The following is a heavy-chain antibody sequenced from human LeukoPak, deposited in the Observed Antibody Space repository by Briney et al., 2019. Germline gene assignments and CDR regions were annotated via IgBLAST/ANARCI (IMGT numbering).Heavy chain of an antibody. CDR2: ISGSGGST. V-gene: IGHV3-23*01. J-gene: IGHJ6*03. Sequence: PGGSLRLSCAASGFTFSTYAMSWVRQAPGKGLEWVSGISGSGGSTFYADSVKGRFTISRDNSKNILFLQMNSLRAEDTAVYYCAKDRCSNGIGCYYYYMAVWGKGTTVTISS. CDR1: GFTFSTYA. CDR3: AKDRCSNGIGCYYYYMAV. D-gene: IGHD2-8*01.